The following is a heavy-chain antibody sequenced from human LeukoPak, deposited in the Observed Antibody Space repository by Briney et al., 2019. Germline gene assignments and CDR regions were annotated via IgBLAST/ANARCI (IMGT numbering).Heavy chain of an antibody. J-gene: IGHJ4*02. D-gene: IGHD3-22*01. Sequence: GGSLRLSCAASGFTLSSYAMSWARQAPGEGLEWVSDISGSGGSTYYADSVKGRFTISRDNSKNTLFLQMNSLRADDTAVYYCAKVLYYYDSSGFWNPYFDYWGQGTLVTVSS. V-gene: IGHV3-23*01. CDR3: AKVLYYYDSSGFWNPYFDY. CDR1: GFTLSSYA. CDR2: ISGSGGST.